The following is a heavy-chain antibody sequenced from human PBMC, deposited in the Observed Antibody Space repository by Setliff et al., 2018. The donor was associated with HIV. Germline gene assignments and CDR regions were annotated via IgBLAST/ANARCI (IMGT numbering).Heavy chain of an antibody. CDR3: ARDRYAGEIDY. CDR2: IHPSGTA. CDR1: GGSFSGYY. Sequence: SETLSLTCAVYGGSFSGYYWSWIRQPPGRGLEWIGEIHPSGTAYYNPSLLSRVTISVDTSKNQFSLKLSSVTAADTAVYYCARDRYAGEIDYWGQGTLVTVSS. D-gene: IGHD3-10*01. V-gene: IGHV4-34*01. J-gene: IGHJ4*02.